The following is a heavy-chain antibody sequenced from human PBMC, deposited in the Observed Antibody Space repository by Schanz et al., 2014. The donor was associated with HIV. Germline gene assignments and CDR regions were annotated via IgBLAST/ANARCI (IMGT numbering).Heavy chain of an antibody. J-gene: IGHJ4*02. CDR3: VRGAIWEWDQPDFDS. D-gene: IGHD2-15*01. V-gene: IGHV3-33*08. Sequence: QVHLVESGGGVAQPGRSLRLSCTASGFTFSSYGMHWVRQAPGKGLEWVAVIWFDGTQKIYADSVKGRFTFSRDNSKNTLYLQMNSLRPEDTAVYYCVRGAIWEWDQPDFDSWGQGTLVSVSS. CDR2: IWFDGTQK. CDR1: GFTFSSYG.